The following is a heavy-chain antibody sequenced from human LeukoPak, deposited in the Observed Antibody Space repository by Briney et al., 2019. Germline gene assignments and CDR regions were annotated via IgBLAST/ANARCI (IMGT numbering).Heavy chain of an antibody. J-gene: IGHJ5*02. CDR1: GDSISSGDYY. CDR2: IFYTGST. V-gene: IGHV4-61*08. CDR3: AREPLPDYYGSGSYWFDP. D-gene: IGHD3-10*01. Sequence: SETLSLTCTVSGDSISSGDYYWSWIRQPPGKGLEWIGYIFYTGSTNYNPSLQSRVTILLDTSKNQFSLKLSSVSAADTAVYYCAREPLPDYYGSGSYWFDPWGQGTLVTVSS.